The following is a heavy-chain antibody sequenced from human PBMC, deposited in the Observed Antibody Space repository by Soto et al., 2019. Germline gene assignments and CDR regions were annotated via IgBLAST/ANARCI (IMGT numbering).Heavy chain of an antibody. J-gene: IGHJ4*02. D-gene: IGHD3-10*01. V-gene: IGHV3-30-3*01. CDR3: ATPWFGEGDARIDY. CDR1: GFTFSSYA. CDR2: ISYDGSNK. Sequence: GGSLRLSCAASGFTFSSYAMHWVRQAPGKGLEWVAVISYDGSNKYYADSVKGRFTISRDNSKNTLYLQMNSLRAEDTAVYYCATPWFGEGDARIDYWGQGTLVTVSS.